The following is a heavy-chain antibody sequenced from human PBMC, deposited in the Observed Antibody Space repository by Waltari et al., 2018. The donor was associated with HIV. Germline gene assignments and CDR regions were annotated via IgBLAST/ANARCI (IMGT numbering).Heavy chain of an antibody. Sequence: QVQLVQSGDEVKKPGASVKLSCTASGYTFTDYYVHWVRQAPGQGLEWMGWLDRKTGGPNDARKFQARVTMTRDTSISTAYMELDRLTSDDTAVYDCARDRSSGWYYLRFWGQGTLLTVSS. J-gene: IGHJ4*02. V-gene: IGHV1-2*02. CDR2: LDRKTGGP. D-gene: IGHD6-19*01. CDR1: GYTFTDYY. CDR3: ARDRSSGWYYLRF.